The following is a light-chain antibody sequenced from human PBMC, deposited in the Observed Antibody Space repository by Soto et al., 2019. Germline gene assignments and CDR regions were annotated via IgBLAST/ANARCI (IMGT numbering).Light chain of an antibody. CDR2: DTS. J-gene: IGKJ1*01. Sequence: RVSSKLAWYQQKPGQAPRLLIYDTSTRATGIPDRFSGSGSGTGFTLTISVSASLVFGFYYRWECSLRRTFGQGTRGDIK. V-gene: IGKV3D-15*01. CDR3: WECSLRRT. CDR1: RVSSK.